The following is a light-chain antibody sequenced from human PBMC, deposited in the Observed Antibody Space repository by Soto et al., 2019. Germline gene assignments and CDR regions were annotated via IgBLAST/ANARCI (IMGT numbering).Light chain of an antibody. V-gene: IGKV1-5*01. CDR1: QNINTD. Sequence: DIQMTQSPATLSASVGVRATITCLASQNINTDLAWYQQKPGKVPNLLIYHASSLVTGVPSRFSGSGSGTEFTLTISSLQHDDFAAYYCQQYSTLWTFGQGTKVDIK. CDR3: QQYSTLWT. J-gene: IGKJ1*01. CDR2: HAS.